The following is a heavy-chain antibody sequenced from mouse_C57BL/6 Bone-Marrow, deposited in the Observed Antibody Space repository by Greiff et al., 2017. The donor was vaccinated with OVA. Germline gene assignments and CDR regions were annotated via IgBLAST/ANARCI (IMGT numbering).Heavy chain of an antibody. D-gene: IGHD2-3*01. CDR1: GFTFSDYG. Sequence: EVKLQESGGGLVKPGGSLKLSCAASGFTFSDYGMHWVRQAPEKGLEWVAYISSGSSTIYYADTVKGRFTISRDNAKNTLFLQTTSLRSEDTAMYYCARDGNNWFAYWGQGTLVTVSA. CDR2: ISSGSSTI. J-gene: IGHJ3*01. CDR3: ARDGNNWFAY. V-gene: IGHV5-17*01.